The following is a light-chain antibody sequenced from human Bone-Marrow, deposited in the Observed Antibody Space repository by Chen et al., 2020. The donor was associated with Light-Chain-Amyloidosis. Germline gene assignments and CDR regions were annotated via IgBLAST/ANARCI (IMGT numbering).Light chain of an antibody. J-gene: IGLJ2*01. CDR3: CSYGGYSTFV. CDR2: EGS. V-gene: IGLV2-23*03. Sequence: QSALTQPASVSGSPGRSITISCTGTIIGTFNLVSWYQQNPGNAPKLIIYEGSRRPSEVSDRFSGPTAGNTASLTSSGLKTDDEADYYCCSYGGYSTFVFGGGTKLTVL. CDR1: IIGTFNL.